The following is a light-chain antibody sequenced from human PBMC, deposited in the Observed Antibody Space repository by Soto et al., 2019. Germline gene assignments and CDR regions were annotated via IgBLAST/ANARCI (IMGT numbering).Light chain of an antibody. J-gene: IGLJ2*01. V-gene: IGLV1-40*01. Sequence: QSVLTQPPSVSGAPGQTVTISCTGSSSNIGAGYDVHWYQQLPGTAPKLLIYGNSNRPSGVLDRFSGYKSCTSASLAITGLQAEEEADYYCQSYYSSRSGVVFGGGTKLTVL. CDR1: SSNIGAGYD. CDR3: QSYYSSRSGVV. CDR2: GNS.